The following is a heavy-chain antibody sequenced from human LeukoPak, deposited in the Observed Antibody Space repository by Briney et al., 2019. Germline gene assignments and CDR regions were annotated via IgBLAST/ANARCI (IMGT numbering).Heavy chain of an antibody. CDR3: ARDGNADYYDSSGYYYYYYMDV. V-gene: IGHV3-23*01. Sequence: GGSLRLSCAASGFTFSSYAMSWVRQAPGKGLEWVSAISGSGGSTYYADSVKGRFTISRDNSKNTLYLQMNSLRAEDTAVYYCARDGNADYYDSSGYYYYYYMDVWGKGTTVTISS. CDR2: ISGSGGST. D-gene: IGHD3-22*01. J-gene: IGHJ6*03. CDR1: GFTFSSYA.